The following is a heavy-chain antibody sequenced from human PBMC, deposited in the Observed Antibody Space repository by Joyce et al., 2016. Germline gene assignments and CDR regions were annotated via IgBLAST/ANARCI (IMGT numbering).Heavy chain of an antibody. Sequence: QVHLQQSGPGLVKPSQTLSLTCVISGDSVSSNSAAWNWLRLSPSRGLEWLGRTYYRSKWSTDYAVSVKSRIAINPDTSKNQFSLQLNSVTPEDTAVYYCARGYSNNCRHFDYWGQGTLVAVSS. J-gene: IGHJ4*02. CDR2: TYYRSKWST. CDR3: ARGYSNNCRHFDY. CDR1: GDSVSSNSAA. V-gene: IGHV6-1*01. D-gene: IGHD6-13*01.